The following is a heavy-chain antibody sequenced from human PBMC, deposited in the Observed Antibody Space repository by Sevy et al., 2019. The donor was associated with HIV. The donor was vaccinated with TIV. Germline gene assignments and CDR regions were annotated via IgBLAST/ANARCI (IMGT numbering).Heavy chain of an antibody. CDR3: TRDLGGTLRYFDWLLGQNYYMDV. CDR2: IRSKAYGGTT. D-gene: IGHD3-9*01. J-gene: IGHJ6*03. Sequence: GGSLRLSCTASGFTFGDYAMSWFRQAPGKGLEWVGFIRSKAYGGTTEYAASVKGRFTISRDDSKSIAYLQMNSLKTEDTAVYYCTRDLGGTLRYFDWLLGQNYYMDVWGKGTTVTVSS. V-gene: IGHV3-49*03. CDR1: GFTFGDYA.